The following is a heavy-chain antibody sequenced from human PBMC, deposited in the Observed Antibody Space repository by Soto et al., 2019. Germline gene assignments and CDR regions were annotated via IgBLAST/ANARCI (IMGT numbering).Heavy chain of an antibody. D-gene: IGHD3-22*01. CDR1: GFTFDDYA. CDR2: ISWNSGSI. CDR3: AKAPTMIVESSFDY. V-gene: IGHV3-9*01. J-gene: IGHJ4*01. Sequence: EVQLVESGGGLVQPGRSLRLSCAASGFTFDDYAMHWVRQAPGKGLEWVSGISWNSGSIGYADSVKGRFTISRDNAKNSLYLQMNSLRAEDTALYYCAKAPTMIVESSFDYWGHGTLVTVSS.